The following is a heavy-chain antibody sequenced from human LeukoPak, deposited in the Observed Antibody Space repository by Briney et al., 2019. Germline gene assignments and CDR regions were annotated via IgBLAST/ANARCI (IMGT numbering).Heavy chain of an antibody. D-gene: IGHD3-22*01. CDR1: GGSISSSSYY. CDR2: IYHSGST. J-gene: IGHJ3*02. Sequence: SETLSLTCTVSGGSISSSSYYWGWIRQPPGKGLEWIGSIYHSGSTYYNPSLKSRVTISVDTSKNQFSLKLSSVTAADTAVYYCASLSSYYDSSGHDAFDIWGQGTMVTVSS. V-gene: IGHV4-39*07. CDR3: ASLSSYYDSSGHDAFDI.